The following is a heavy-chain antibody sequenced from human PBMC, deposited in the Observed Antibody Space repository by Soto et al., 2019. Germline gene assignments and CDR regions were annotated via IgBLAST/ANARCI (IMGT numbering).Heavy chain of an antibody. V-gene: IGHV4-34*01. CDR1: GGSFSGYY. Sequence: SETLSLTCTVYGGSFSGYYWSWIRQPPGKGLEWIGEINHSGSTNYNPSLKSRVTISVDTSKNQFSLKLSSVTAADTAVYYCARAPRITMVRGVIQAYNWFDPWGQGTLVTVSS. CDR3: ARAPRITMVRGVIQAYNWFDP. J-gene: IGHJ5*02. D-gene: IGHD3-10*01. CDR2: INHSGST.